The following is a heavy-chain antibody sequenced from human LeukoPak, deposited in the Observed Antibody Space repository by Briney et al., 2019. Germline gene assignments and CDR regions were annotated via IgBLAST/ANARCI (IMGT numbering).Heavy chain of an antibody. J-gene: IGHJ4*02. CDR3: ARDKRHSYGKYFDP. CDR2: ISLGNT. V-gene: IGHV4-59*12. CDR1: GDTLSTYY. D-gene: IGHD5-18*01. Sequence: SETLSLTCSLSGDTLSTYYWNWIRQTPWRGLEWIGHISLGNTEYNPSLKSRVTISVDTSKNEFYLRLTSVTAADTALYFCARDKRHSYGKYFDPWSQGTLVSVSS.